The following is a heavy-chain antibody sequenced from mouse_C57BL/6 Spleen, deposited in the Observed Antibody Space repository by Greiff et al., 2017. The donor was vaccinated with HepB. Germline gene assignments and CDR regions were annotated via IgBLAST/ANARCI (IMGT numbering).Heavy chain of an antibody. Sequence: QVQLQQPGAELVMPGASVKLSCKASGYTFTSYWMHWVKQRPGQGLEWIGEIDPSDSYTNYNQKFKGKSTLTVDKSSSTAYMQLSSLTSEDSAVYYCARSDYGSSHWYVDVWGTGTTVTVSS. V-gene: IGHV1-69*01. CDR2: IDPSDSYT. CDR1: GYTFTSYW. D-gene: IGHD1-1*01. CDR3: ARSDYGSSHWYVDV. J-gene: IGHJ1*03.